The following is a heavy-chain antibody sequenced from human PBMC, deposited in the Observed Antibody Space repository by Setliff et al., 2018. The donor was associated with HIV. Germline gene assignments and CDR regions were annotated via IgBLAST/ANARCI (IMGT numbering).Heavy chain of an antibody. CDR2: LYYSGTT. Sequence: PWETLSLTCSVSGGSTSSSSYYWAWVRQPPGKGLEWIGSLYYSGTTYYNPSLKSRLTISVDTSKNQFSLKLSSVTAADTAVYYCARRTLITGYDYWGQGTLVTVSS. D-gene: IGHD3-16*01. CDR1: GGSTSSSSYY. CDR3: ARRTLITGYDY. J-gene: IGHJ4*02. V-gene: IGHV4-39*01.